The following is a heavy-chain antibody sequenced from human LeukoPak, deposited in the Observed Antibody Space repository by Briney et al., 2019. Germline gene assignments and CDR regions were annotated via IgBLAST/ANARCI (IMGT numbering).Heavy chain of an antibody. CDR2: IYSGGST. CDR1: GFTFSDAW. Sequence: GGSLRLSCAASGFTFSDAWMTWVRQAPGKGLEWVSVIYSGGSTYYADSVKGRFTISRDNSKNTLYLQMNSLRAEDTAVYYCASLSGYLDYWGQGTLVTVSS. J-gene: IGHJ4*02. V-gene: IGHV3-66*01. CDR3: ASLSGYLDY. D-gene: IGHD3-22*01.